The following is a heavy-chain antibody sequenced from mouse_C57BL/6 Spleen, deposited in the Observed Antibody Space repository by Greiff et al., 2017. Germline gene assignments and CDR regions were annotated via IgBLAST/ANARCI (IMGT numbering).Heavy chain of an antibody. CDR3: ATHDYDGYWDY. D-gene: IGHD2-3*01. Sequence: EVKLVESGGGLVKPGGSLKLSCAASGFTFSSYTMSWVRQTPEQRLEWVATISGGGGNTYYPDSVKGRFTITRDNTKYTLYLQMSSLRSEDTALYYCATHDYDGYWDYWGKGTTLTVSS. CDR1: GFTFSSYT. V-gene: IGHV5-9*01. CDR2: ISGGGGNT. J-gene: IGHJ2*01.